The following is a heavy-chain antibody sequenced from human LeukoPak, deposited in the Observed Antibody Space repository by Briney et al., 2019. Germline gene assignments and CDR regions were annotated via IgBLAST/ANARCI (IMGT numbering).Heavy chain of an antibody. CDR3: ASGTGYSSSWNFDY. D-gene: IGHD6-13*01. J-gene: IGHJ4*02. CDR1: GGTFSSYA. CDR2: LIPIFGTA. V-gene: IGHV1-69*05. Sequence: SVKVSCKASGGTFSSYAISWVRQAPGQGLEWTGGLIPIFGTANYAQKFQGRVTITTDESTSTAYMELSSLRSEDTAVYYCASGTGYSSSWNFDYWGQGTLVTVSS.